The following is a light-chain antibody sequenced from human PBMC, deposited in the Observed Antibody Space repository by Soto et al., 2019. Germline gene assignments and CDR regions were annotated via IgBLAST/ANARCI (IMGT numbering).Light chain of an antibody. Sequence: EIVLTQSPGTLSLSPGERATLSCRASQSVSSNYLAWYQQRPGQAPRLLIYGASSRATGIPDRFSGSGSGTDFTLTISRLEPEDFAVYYCHQYGGTTRAFGRGTKVDIK. CDR3: HQYGGTTRA. J-gene: IGKJ1*01. CDR2: GAS. CDR1: QSVSSNY. V-gene: IGKV3-20*01.